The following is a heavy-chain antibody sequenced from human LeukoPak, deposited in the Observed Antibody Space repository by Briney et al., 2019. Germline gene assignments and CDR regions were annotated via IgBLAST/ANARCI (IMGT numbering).Heavy chain of an antibody. CDR1: GYSFTSYW. J-gene: IGHJ5*02. V-gene: IGHV5-51*01. CDR2: IYPGDSDT. Sequence: HGESLKISCKGSGYSFTSYWIGWVRQMPGKGLEWMGIIYPGDSDTRYSPSFQGQVTISADKSISTAYLQWSSLKASDTAMYYCARRVVGATTLIWFDPWGQGTLVTVSS. CDR3: ARRVVGATTLIWFDP. D-gene: IGHD1-26*01.